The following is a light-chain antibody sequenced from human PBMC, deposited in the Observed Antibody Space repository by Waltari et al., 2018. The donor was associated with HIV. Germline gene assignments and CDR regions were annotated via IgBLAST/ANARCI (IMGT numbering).Light chain of an antibody. CDR3: SSYTSTSTGV. V-gene: IGLV2-14*01. J-gene: IGLJ1*01. CDR1: SSDVGGYNY. CDR2: EVS. Sequence: QSALTQPASVSGSPGQSITISCPGTSSDVGGYNYVSWYQQHQGKAPKFMIYEVSNRPSGVSKRFSGSKSGNTASLTISGLQAEDEADYYCSSYTSTSTGVFGTGTKVTVL.